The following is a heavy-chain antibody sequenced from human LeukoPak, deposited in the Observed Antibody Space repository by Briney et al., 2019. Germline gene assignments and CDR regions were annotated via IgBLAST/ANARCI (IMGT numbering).Heavy chain of an antibody. D-gene: IGHD3-10*01. CDR2: INPNSGGT. J-gene: IGHJ4*02. Sequence: ASVKVSCKASGYTFTGYYMHWVRQAPGQGLEWMGRINPNSGGTNYARKFQGRVTMTRDTSISTAYMELSRLRSDDTAVYYCARVLGVRGVERHFDYWGQGTLVTVSS. CDR1: GYTFTGYY. CDR3: ARVLGVRGVERHFDY. V-gene: IGHV1-2*06.